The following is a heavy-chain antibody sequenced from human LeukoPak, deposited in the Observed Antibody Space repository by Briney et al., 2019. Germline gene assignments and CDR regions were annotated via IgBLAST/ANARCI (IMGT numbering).Heavy chain of an antibody. J-gene: IGHJ6*03. Sequence: SSETLSLTCTVSGGSTNYYYWSWIRQPPGKGLEYIGYIYSTGSTNYNPSLKSRVTMSVDTSKNQFSLKLSSVSAADTAVYYCARDSRYSDTSGYYYSHYYMDVWGKGTTVTVSS. CDR2: IYSTGST. V-gene: IGHV4-59*01. CDR1: GGSTNYYY. D-gene: IGHD3-22*01. CDR3: ARDSRYSDTSGYYYSHYYMDV.